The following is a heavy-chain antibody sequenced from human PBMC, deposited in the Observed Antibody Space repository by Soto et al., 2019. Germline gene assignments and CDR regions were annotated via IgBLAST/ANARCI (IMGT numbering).Heavy chain of an antibody. J-gene: IGHJ4*02. D-gene: IGHD4-4*01. CDR1: GFIFNAYA. CDR2: IGGSGGNT. Sequence: EVQLLESGGGLVQPGGSLRLSCAASGFIFNAYAMTWVRQAPGKGLEWVSAIGGSGGNTYYAASAKGRFTISRDNSKDTVELEMNRLRVDDTAVYFCARVASDYINSADHWGQGILVTVSS. CDR3: ARVASDYINSADH. V-gene: IGHV3-23*01.